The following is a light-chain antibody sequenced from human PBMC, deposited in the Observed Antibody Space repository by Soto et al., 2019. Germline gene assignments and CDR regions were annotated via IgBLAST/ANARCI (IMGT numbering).Light chain of an antibody. V-gene: IGKV1-33*01. CDR1: QTISSW. CDR3: QQYGNLPIT. CDR2: DAS. J-gene: IGKJ5*01. Sequence: DIQITQSPSTLSGSVGDRVTITCRASQTISSWLAWYQQRQGKAPKVLIYDASNLETGAPSRFSGSGSGTDFTFPLSRLQPEDFETYYCQQYGNLPITFGQGTRLEIK.